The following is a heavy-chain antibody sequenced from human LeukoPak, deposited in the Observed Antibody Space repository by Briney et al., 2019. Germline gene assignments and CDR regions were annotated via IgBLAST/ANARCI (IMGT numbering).Heavy chain of an antibody. J-gene: IGHJ4*02. Sequence: QTGGSLRLSCAASGFTFSEYAMNWVRQAPGKGLEWVSVIYSSGSTYYADSVKGRFTISRDNSKNTLYLQMNSLRAEDTAVYYCARGDYYGSGNYGPFDYWGRGTLVTVSS. CDR3: ARGDYYGSGNYGPFDY. CDR2: IYSSGST. V-gene: IGHV3-66*02. D-gene: IGHD3-10*01. CDR1: GFTFSEYA.